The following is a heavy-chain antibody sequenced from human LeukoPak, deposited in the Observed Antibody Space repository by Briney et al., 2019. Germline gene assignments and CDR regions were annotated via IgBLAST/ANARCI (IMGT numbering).Heavy chain of an antibody. Sequence: GESLKISCKASGYSFTSYWIGWVRQMPGKGLEFMGIIYPDDSDTRYSPSFQGQVTISADKSISTAYLQWNSLKASDTAMYYCAILCGGNSVHYWGQGTLVTVSS. D-gene: IGHD4-23*01. CDR1: GYSFTSYW. J-gene: IGHJ4*02. CDR3: AILCGGNSVHY. V-gene: IGHV5-51*01. CDR2: IYPDDSDT.